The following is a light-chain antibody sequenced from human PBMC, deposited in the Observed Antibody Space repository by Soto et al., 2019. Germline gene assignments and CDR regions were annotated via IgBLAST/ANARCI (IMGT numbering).Light chain of an antibody. CDR2: ATS. V-gene: IGKV1-12*01. Sequence: DIPMTQSPSSVSASVGDRVIITCRASQDLSRWLAWYQQKPGKAPQLLIYATSTLQSGVPSRFSGSGFGTDFTLTISSLQPEDFATYYCQQANSFPHTLGGGTRVEIK. J-gene: IGKJ4*01. CDR3: QQANSFPHT. CDR1: QDLSRW.